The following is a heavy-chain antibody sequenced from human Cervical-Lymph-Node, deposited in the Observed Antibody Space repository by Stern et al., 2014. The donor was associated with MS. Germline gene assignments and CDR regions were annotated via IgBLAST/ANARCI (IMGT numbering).Heavy chain of an antibody. CDR1: GFTFSDYY. D-gene: IGHD3-10*01. V-gene: IGHV3-11*01. CDR2: ISGRDGTI. Sequence: DQMVESGGGLVKPGGSLRLSCAASGFTFSDYYMHWIRQAPGKGLEWVSYISGRDGTIFYSDSVKGRFTISRDNAKKSLYLQMNSLRAEDTAVYYCARAGGSKDDFWGQGTLVTVSS. CDR3: ARAGGSKDDF. J-gene: IGHJ4*02.